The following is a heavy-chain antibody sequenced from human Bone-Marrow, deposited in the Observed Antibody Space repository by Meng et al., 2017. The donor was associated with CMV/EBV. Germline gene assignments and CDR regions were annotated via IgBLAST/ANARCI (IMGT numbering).Heavy chain of an antibody. CDR1: GFTFGDYA. V-gene: IGHV3-49*04. CDR3: TKDQFAFWKNYRPGGMYV. CDR2: IRSEGFGGTT. Sequence: GESLKISCSASGFTFGDYAMSWVRQAPGKGPEWVAFIRSEGFGGTTEYAASVKGRFTISRDDSKSIAYLQMNNLKTEDTAVYYCTKDQFAFWKNYRPGGMYVWGQGTTVAVSS. D-gene: IGHD3-3*01. J-gene: IGHJ6*01.